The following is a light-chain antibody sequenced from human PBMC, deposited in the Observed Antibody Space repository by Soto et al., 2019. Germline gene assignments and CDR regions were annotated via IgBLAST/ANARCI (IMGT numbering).Light chain of an antibody. J-gene: IGKJ4*01. CDR2: DAS. CDR1: QSINTY. CDR3: QQRRNWPLT. V-gene: IGKV3-11*01. Sequence: EVVLTQSPATLSSSPGESVTLSCRASQSINTYLAWYQQKPGQAPRLLIYDASYRAAGIPSRFSGSGSGTDFTLTISSLEPADFAIYHCQQRRNWPLTFGGGTKVEI.